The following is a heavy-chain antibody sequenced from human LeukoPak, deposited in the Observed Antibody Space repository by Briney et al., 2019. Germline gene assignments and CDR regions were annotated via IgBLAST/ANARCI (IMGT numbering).Heavy chain of an antibody. D-gene: IGHD1-26*01. CDR2: IYSGGSA. CDR3: ATDGESYGYFDS. CDR1: GFTVSNNY. Sequence: GGSLRLSCAASGFTVSNNYMNWVRQAPGKGREWGSLIYSGGSAYYADSVKGRFSISRDNSKNSLYLQMKSLRAENTALYYCATDGESYGYFDSWGPGTLVTASS. J-gene: IGHJ4*01. V-gene: IGHV3-53*05.